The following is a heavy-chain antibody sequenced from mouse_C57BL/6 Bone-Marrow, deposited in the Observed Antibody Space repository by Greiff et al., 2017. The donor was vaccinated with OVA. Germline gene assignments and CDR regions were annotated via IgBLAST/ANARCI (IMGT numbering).Heavy chain of an antibody. D-gene: IGHD1-1*01. CDR1: GYTFTSYW. V-gene: IGHV1-50*01. J-gene: IGHJ4*01. CDR3: ARTHLSHAMDD. CDR2: IDPSDSYT. Sequence: VQLQQPGAELVKPGASVKLSCKASGYTFTSYWMQWVKQRPGQGLEWIGEIDPSDSYTNYNQKFKGKATLTVDTSSSPAYMQLSSLTSEDSAVDDCARTHLSHAMDDWGQGTSVTVSS.